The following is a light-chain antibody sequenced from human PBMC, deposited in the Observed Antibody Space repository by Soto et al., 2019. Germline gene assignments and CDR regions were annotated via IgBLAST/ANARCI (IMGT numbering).Light chain of an antibody. CDR3: LQHHSHPPT. Sequence: DIQMTQSPSSLAASVGDRVTITCRASQDIRDELGWFQQKPGKAPKRLIYAASSLQSGVPSRFSGSGPRTDFTLTISSLQPEDFATYYCLQHHSHPPTFGQGTRIDI. CDR2: AAS. J-gene: IGKJ1*01. CDR1: QDIRDE. V-gene: IGKV1-17*01.